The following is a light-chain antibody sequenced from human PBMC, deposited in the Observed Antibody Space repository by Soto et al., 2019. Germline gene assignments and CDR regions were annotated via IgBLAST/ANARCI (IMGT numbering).Light chain of an antibody. Sequence: SYELTQPPSVSVAPGQTAKIICGGNNIGSKSVHWYQQKPGQAPVLVVSDDDDRPSGIPERFSGFNSGNMATLTISRVEAGDEADYYCQVWDSSSDHWVFGGGTKVTVL. CDR3: QVWDSSSDHWV. V-gene: IGLV3-21*02. J-gene: IGLJ3*02. CDR2: DDD. CDR1: NIGSKS.